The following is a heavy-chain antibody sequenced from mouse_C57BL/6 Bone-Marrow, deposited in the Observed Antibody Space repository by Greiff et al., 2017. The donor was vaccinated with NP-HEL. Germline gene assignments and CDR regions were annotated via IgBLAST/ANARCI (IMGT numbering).Heavy chain of an antibody. V-gene: IGHV5-9-1*02. D-gene: IGHD2-1*01. CDR1: GFTFSSYA. CDR3: TRNYYGNCYYAMDY. CDR2: ISSGGDYI. Sequence: DVMLVESGEGLVKPGGSLKLSCAASGFTFSSYAMSWVRQTPEKRLEWVAYISSGGDYIYYADTVKGRFTISRDNARNTLYLQMSSLKSEDTAMYYCTRNYYGNCYYAMDYWGQGTSVTVSS. J-gene: IGHJ4*01.